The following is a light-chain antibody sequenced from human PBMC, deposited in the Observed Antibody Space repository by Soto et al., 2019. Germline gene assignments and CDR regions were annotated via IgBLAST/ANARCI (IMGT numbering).Light chain of an antibody. CDR2: KAS. CDR1: QTISSW. CDR3: QHYNTFPLT. Sequence: DIQITQSPSTLSGSVGDRVTITCRASQTISSWLAWYQQKPGKAPKLLIYKASTLKSGVPSRFSGSGSGTEFTLTISSLQPDDFETYDCQHYNTFPLTFGGGTKVDI. V-gene: IGKV1-5*03. J-gene: IGKJ4*01.